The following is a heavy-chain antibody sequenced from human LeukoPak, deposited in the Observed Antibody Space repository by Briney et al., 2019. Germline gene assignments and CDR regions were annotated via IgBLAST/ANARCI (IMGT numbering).Heavy chain of an antibody. CDR2: INPNGGGT. CDR1: GYTFTGYY. Sequence: ASVKVSCKASGYTFTGYYMHWVRQAPGQGLEWMGWINPNGGGTNYAQKFQGRVTMTRDTSISTAYMELSRLRSDDTAVYYCARGQLWGLDAFDIWGQGTMVTVSS. J-gene: IGHJ3*02. D-gene: IGHD5-18*01. CDR3: ARGQLWGLDAFDI. V-gene: IGHV1-2*02.